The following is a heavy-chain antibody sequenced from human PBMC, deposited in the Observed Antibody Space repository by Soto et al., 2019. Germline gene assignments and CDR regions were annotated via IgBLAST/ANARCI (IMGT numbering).Heavy chain of an antibody. J-gene: IGHJ6*02. CDR2: INPGYPAGSST. D-gene: IGHD2-15*01. Sequence: QVQLVQSGAEVKKPGASVKVSCKASGYTLTTFFMHWVRQAPGQGLEWMGVINPGYPAGSSTTYALKIQGSVTMSTDTSTSTVYLELSRLRCDDTAVYYCASEAIVAGSTTGMDVWGQGTTVTVSS. V-gene: IGHV1-46*01. CDR1: GYTLTTFF. CDR3: ASEAIVAGSTTGMDV.